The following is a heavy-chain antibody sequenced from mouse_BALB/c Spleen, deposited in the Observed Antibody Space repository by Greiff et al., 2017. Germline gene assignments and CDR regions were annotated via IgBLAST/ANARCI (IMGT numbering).Heavy chain of an antibody. Sequence: EVKVVESGGGLVKPGGSLKLSCAASGFTFSDYYMYWVRQTPEKRLEWVATISDGGSYTYYPDSVKGRFTISRDNAKNNLYLQMSSMKSEDTAMYYCARDQAYDRYDGAMDYWGQGTAVTVSS. V-gene: IGHV5-4*02. CDR2: ISDGGSYT. CDR1: GFTFSDYY. J-gene: IGHJ4*01. D-gene: IGHD2-14*01. CDR3: ARDQAYDRYDGAMDY.